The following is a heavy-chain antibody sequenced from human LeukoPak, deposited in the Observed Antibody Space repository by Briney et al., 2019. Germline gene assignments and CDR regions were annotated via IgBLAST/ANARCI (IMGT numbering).Heavy chain of an antibody. CDR2: IYYSGST. D-gene: IGHD4-17*01. V-gene: IGHV4-39*01. CDR1: GGSISSSRYC. CDR3: ARLRYYGDYIDY. J-gene: IGHJ4*02. Sequence: PSETISLTCTVSGGSISSSRYCWGWLCQPPGKGLEWIGSIYYSGSTYYNPSLKSRVTISVDTSKNQFSLKLSSVTAADTAVYYCARLRYYGDYIDYWGQGTLVTVSS.